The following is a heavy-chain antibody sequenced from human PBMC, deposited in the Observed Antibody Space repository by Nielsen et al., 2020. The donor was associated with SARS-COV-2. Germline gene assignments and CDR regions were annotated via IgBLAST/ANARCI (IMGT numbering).Heavy chain of an antibody. CDR1: GFTFSSYG. D-gene: IGHD1-14*01. V-gene: IGHV3-30*03. CDR3: ARVVTVFYGGRGWYFDL. CDR2: ISYDGSNK. J-gene: IGHJ2*01. Sequence: GESLKISCAASGFTFSSYGMHWVRQAPGKGLEWVAVISYDGSNKYYADSVKGRFTISRDNSKNTLYLQMNSLRAEDTAVYYCARVVTVFYGGRGWYFDLWGRGTLVTVSS.